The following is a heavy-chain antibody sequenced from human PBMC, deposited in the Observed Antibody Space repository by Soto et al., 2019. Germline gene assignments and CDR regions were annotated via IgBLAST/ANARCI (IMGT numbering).Heavy chain of an antibody. Sequence: WASVKVSCKVSGYTLTELSMHWVRQAPGKGLEWMGGFDPEDGETIYAQKFQGRVTMTEDTSTDTAYMELSSLRSEDTAVYYCATVKYSSGWYFVSYWGQGTLVTVSS. CDR2: FDPEDGET. V-gene: IGHV1-24*01. CDR3: ATVKYSSGWYFVSY. D-gene: IGHD6-19*01. CDR1: GYTLTELS. J-gene: IGHJ4*02.